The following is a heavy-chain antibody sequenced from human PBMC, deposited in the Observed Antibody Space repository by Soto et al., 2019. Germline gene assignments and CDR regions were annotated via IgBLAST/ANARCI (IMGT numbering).Heavy chain of an antibody. Sequence: KKPLASVKVSCKASGYTFTSYYMHWVRQAPGQGLEWMGIINPSGGSTSYAQKFQGRVTMTRDTSTSTVYMELSSLRSEDTAVYYCARGGRIAVAAHEGFFDYWGQGTLATVSS. J-gene: IGHJ4*02. CDR3: ARGGRIAVAAHEGFFDY. V-gene: IGHV1-46*01. CDR1: GYTFTSYY. D-gene: IGHD6-19*01. CDR2: INPSGGST.